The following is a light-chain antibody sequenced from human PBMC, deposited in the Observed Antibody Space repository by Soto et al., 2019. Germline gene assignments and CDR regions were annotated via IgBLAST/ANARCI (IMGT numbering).Light chain of an antibody. V-gene: IGLV2-11*01. CDR3: CSYAGTYTLWV. CDR1: SSDVGGYKY. CDR2: DVT. Sequence: QSALTQPRSVSGSPGQSVTISCTGTSSDVGGYKYVSWYQQYPGKAPKLIIYDVTKRPSGVPDRFSGSKSGNTASLTISGLQAEDEADYYCCSYAGTYTLWVFGGGTKLTVL. J-gene: IGLJ3*02.